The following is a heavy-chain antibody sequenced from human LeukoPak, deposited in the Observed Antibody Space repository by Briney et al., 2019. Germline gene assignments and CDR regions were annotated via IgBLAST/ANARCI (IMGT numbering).Heavy chain of an antibody. D-gene: IGHD2-2*01. CDR1: GGSISSSSYY. V-gene: IGHV4-39*01. CDR2: IYYSGST. J-gene: IGHJ4*02. CDR3: ALRDMWVGRYCSSTSCHQFDY. Sequence: SETLSLTCTVSGGSISSSSYYWGWIRQPPGEGLEWIGSIYYSGSTYYNPSLKSRVTISVDTSKNQFSLKLSSVTAADTAVYYCALRDMWVGRYCSSTSCHQFDYWGQGTLVTVSS.